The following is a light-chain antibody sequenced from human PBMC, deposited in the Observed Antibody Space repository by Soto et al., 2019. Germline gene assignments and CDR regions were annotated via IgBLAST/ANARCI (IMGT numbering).Light chain of an antibody. CDR3: MQGSHWPPIT. V-gene: IGKV2-30*01. Sequence: DVVMTQSPLSLTVTLGQPASISCRSSESLVYTDGNTYLNWFQQRPGQSPRRLIYKVSNRDSGVPDRISGSGSGSDFTLKISRVEAEDVGVYYCMQGSHWPPITFGQGTRLEIK. J-gene: IGKJ5*01. CDR1: ESLVYTDGNTY. CDR2: KVS.